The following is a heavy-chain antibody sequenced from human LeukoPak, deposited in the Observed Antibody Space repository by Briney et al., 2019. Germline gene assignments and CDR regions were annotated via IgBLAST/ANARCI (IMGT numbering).Heavy chain of an antibody. D-gene: IGHD3-22*01. J-gene: IGHJ4*02. CDR2: IYNTVDV. CDR3: ARSRYYDSTGYNPTYYFDS. V-gene: IGHV4-59*01. CDR1: GGSIIGSY. Sequence: SETLSLTCTVSGGSIIGSYWTWIRQSPGKSLEYIGYIYNTVDVNYIPSLKSRVTISIDMSGNQFSLRLNSVTAADTALYYCARSRYYDSTGYNPTYYFDSWGQGALVTVSS.